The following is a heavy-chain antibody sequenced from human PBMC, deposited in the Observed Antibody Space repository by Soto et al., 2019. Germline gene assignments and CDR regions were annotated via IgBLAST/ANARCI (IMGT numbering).Heavy chain of an antibody. CDR3: VRGGVDY. CDR1: GFTFSSYW. Sequence: GESLKISCVASGFTFSSYWIHWVRQAPGKGLVWVSRIDGDGRNTDYADSVKGRFTISRDNSKNTVFLQTNSLRADDTAVYYCVRGGVDYWGQGTLVTVSS. D-gene: IGHD3-16*01. V-gene: IGHV3-74*01. J-gene: IGHJ4*02. CDR2: IDGDGRNT.